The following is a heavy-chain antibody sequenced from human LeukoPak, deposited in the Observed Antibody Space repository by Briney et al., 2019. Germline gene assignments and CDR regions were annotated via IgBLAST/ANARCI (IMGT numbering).Heavy chain of an antibody. J-gene: IGHJ4*02. CDR1: GGSISSSSYY. V-gene: IGHV4-39*07. CDR2: IYYSGST. CDR3: ARARPLGYCSGGSCWYYFDY. D-gene: IGHD2-15*01. Sequence: PSETLSLTCTVSGGSISSSSYYWGWIRQPPGKGLEWIGSIYYSGSTYFNPSLKSRVTISVDRSKNQFSLKLSSVTAADTAVYYCARARPLGYCSGGSCWYYFDYWGQGTLVTVSS.